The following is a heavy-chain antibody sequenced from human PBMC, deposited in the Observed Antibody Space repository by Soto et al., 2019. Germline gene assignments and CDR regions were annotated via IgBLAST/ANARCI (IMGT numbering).Heavy chain of an antibody. CDR2: ISAHNGNT. J-gene: IGHJ4*02. D-gene: IGHD1-1*01. CDR1: GYTFTAYG. V-gene: IGHV1-18*01. Sequence: QVHLVQSGAEVKKPGASVKVSCKGSGYTFTAYGITWVRQAPGQGLEWMGWISAHNGNTNYAQKLQGRVPVTRDTSTCSAYMELRGLRSDDTAVDYCARGRYGDYWGEGARVTVSS. CDR3: ARGRYGDY.